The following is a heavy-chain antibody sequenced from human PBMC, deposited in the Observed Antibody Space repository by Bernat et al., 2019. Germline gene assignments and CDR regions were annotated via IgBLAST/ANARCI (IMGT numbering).Heavy chain of an antibody. Sequence: EVQLLESGGGLVQPGGSLRLSCAASGFTFSSYAMSWVRQAPGKGLEWVSAISGNGGSTYYADSVKGRFTISRDNSKNTLYLQMNSLRAEDTAVYYCAKDLLVGAHLRSGMDVWGQGTTVTVSS. D-gene: IGHD1-26*01. V-gene: IGHV3-23*01. J-gene: IGHJ6*02. CDR3: AKDLLVGAHLRSGMDV. CDR1: GFTFSSYA. CDR2: ISGNGGST.